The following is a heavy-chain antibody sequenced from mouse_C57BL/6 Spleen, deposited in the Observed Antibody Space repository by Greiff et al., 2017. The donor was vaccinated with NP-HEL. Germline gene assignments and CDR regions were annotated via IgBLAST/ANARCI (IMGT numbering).Heavy chain of an antibody. D-gene: IGHD1-1*01. CDR2: ISSGGSYT. V-gene: IGHV5-6*01. CDR3: ARCTSIATVVARRDFDV. CDR1: GFTFSSYG. J-gene: IGHJ1*03. Sequence: EVMLVESGGDLVKPGGSLKLSCAASGFTFSSYGMSWVRQTPDKRLERVATISSGGSYTYSPDSVKGRFTISRDNAKNTLYLQMSSLKSEDTAMYYCARCTSIATVVARRDFDVWGKGTTVNVAS.